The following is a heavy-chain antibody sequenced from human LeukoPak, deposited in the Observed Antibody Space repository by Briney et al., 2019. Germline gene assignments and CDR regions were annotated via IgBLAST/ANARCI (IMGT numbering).Heavy chain of an antibody. CDR2: IYYSGST. Sequence: SQTLSLTCTVSGGSISSGGYYWSWIRQRPGKGLEWIGYIYYSGSTYYNPSLKSRVTISVDTSKNQFSLKLSSVTAADTAVYYCARGRLVLMVYARAFDIWGQGTMITVSS. D-gene: IGHD2-8*01. CDR1: GGSISSGGYY. J-gene: IGHJ3*02. V-gene: IGHV4-31*03. CDR3: ARGRLVLMVYARAFDI.